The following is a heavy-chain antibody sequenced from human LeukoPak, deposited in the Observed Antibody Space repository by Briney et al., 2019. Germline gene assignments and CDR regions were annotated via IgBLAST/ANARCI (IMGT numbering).Heavy chain of an antibody. V-gene: IGHV3-23*01. CDR1: GFTFSSCA. Sequence: GGSLRLSCAASGFTFSSCAMSWVRQAPGKGLEWVSTIIDSGSSIYYADSAEGRFTISRDNSKNTLYLQMNSLRAGDTAVYYCARLGSGWSIDYWGQGTLVTVSS. D-gene: IGHD6-19*01. CDR2: IIDSGSSI. CDR3: ARLGSGWSIDY. J-gene: IGHJ4*02.